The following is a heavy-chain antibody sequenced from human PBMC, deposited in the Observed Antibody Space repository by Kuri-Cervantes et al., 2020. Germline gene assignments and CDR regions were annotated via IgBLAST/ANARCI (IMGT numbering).Heavy chain of an antibody. D-gene: IGHD3-10*01. Sequence: GESLKISCAASGFTFSSYDMHWVRQATGKGLEWVSAIGTAGDTYYPGSVKGRFTISRENAKNSLYLQMNSLRAEDTAVYYCAKDKDYYGSGAIDYWGQGTLVTVSS. V-gene: IGHV3-13*01. CDR3: AKDKDYYGSGAIDY. CDR1: GFTFSSYD. CDR2: IGTAGDT. J-gene: IGHJ4*02.